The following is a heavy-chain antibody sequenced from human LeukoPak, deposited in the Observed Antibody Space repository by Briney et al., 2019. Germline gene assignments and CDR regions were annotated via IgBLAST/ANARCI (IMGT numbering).Heavy chain of an antibody. J-gene: IGHJ4*02. CDR2: IIPIFGTA. V-gene: IGHV1-69*01. Sequence: SVKVSCKASGGTFSSYAISWVRQAPGQGLEWMGGIIPIFGTANYAQKFQGRVTITADESTSAAYMELSSLRSEDTAVYYCARYPIVGATPVTGYYFDYWGQGTLVTVSS. CDR1: GGTFSSYA. D-gene: IGHD1-26*01. CDR3: ARYPIVGATPVTGYYFDY.